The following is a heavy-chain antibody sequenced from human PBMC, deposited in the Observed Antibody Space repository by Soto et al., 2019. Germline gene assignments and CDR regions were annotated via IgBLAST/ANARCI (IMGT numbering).Heavy chain of an antibody. J-gene: IGHJ4*02. Sequence: QVQLQESGPGLVKPSQTLSLTCTVSGGSISSGGYFWSWIRPDPEKGLEWIGYISSKGITYYNPSLESRFTISWDTSKNQFSLMLPSVTAADTAVYYCASLKDYYFHFWGQGTLVTVSS. CDR3: ASLKDYYFHF. CDR1: GGSISSGGYF. V-gene: IGHV4-31*03. CDR2: ISSKGIT.